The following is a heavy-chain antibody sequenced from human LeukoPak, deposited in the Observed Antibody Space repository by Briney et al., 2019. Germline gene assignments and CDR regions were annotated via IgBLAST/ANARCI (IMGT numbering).Heavy chain of an antibody. CDR2: ISSDGATT. CDR3: ARGSGFGV. V-gene: IGHV3-74*01. CDR1: GFTVSTYW. D-gene: IGHD3-9*01. Sequence: GGSLRLSCAASGFTVSTYWMHWVRQVPGKGLVRVSGISSDGATTHYADSVKGRFTISRDNAKNTLYLQTNSLRVEDTAVYYCARGSGFGVWGQGTLVTVSS. J-gene: IGHJ4*02.